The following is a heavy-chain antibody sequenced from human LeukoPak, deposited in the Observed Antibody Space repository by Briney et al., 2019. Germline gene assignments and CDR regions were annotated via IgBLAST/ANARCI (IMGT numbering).Heavy chain of an antibody. CDR3: ARDRVVVVAGLGYYYGMDV. J-gene: IGHJ6*02. CDR1: GVSISSYY. CDR2: IYYSGST. D-gene: IGHD2-15*01. Sequence: PSETLSLTCTVSGVSISSYYWSWLRQPPGKGLEGFGYIYYSGSTNYNPSLKSRVTISVDTSKNQFSLKLSSVTAADTAVYYCARDRVVVVAGLGYYYGMDVWGQGTTVTVSS. V-gene: IGHV4-59*01.